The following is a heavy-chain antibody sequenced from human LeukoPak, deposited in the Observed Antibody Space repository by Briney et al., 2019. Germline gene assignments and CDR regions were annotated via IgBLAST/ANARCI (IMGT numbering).Heavy chain of an antibody. V-gene: IGHV4-34*01. J-gene: IGHJ4*02. D-gene: IGHD3-22*01. CDR2: INHSGST. CDR3: ARAGYYDSSGLDY. Sequence: SETLSLTCAVYGGSFSGYYWSWLRQPPGKGLEWIGEINHSGSTNYNPSLKSRVTISVDTSKNQFSLKLSAVTAADTAVYYCARAGYYDSSGLDYWGQGTLVTVSS. CDR1: GGSFSGYY.